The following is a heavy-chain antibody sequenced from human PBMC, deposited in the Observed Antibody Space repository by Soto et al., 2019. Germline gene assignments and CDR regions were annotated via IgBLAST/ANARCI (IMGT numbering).Heavy chain of an antibody. CDR2: IYYSGST. Sequence: QVQLQESGPGLVKPSETLSLTCTVSGGSVSSGSYYWSWIRQPPGKGLEWIGYIYYSGSTNYNPSLKRRVTISVDTSKNQFSLKLSSVTAADTAVYYCARGYYDFWSGYYRYYGMDVWGQGTTVTVSS. V-gene: IGHV4-61*01. CDR1: GGSVSSGSYY. CDR3: ARGYYDFWSGYYRYYGMDV. D-gene: IGHD3-3*01. J-gene: IGHJ6*02.